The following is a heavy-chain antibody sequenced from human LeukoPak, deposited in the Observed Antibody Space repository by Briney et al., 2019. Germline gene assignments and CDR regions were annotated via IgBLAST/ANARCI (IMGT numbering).Heavy chain of an antibody. J-gene: IGHJ1*01. V-gene: IGHV1-69*13. CDR1: GGTFSSYA. CDR3: ARDPLEYYYDSSGYYSRAEYFQH. D-gene: IGHD3-22*01. Sequence: GASVKVSCRASGGTFSSYAVSWVRQAPGQGLEWMGGIIPIFGTANYAQKFQGRVTITADESTSTAYMELSSLRSEDTAVYYCARDPLEYYYDSSGYYSRAEYFQHWGQGTLVTVSS. CDR2: IIPIFGTA.